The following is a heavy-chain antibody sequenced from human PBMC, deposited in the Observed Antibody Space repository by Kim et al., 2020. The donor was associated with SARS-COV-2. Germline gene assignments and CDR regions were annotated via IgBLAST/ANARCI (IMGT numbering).Heavy chain of an antibody. J-gene: IGHJ6*02. Sequence: GGSLRPSCAASGFTFSGSAMHWVRQASGKGLEWVGRIRSKANSYATAYAASVKGRFTISRDDSKNTAYLQMNSLKTEDTAVYYCTRLVATIPYYYYGMDVWGQGTTVTVSS. V-gene: IGHV3-73*01. D-gene: IGHD5-12*01. CDR1: GFTFSGSA. CDR2: IRSKANSYAT. CDR3: TRLVATIPYYYYGMDV.